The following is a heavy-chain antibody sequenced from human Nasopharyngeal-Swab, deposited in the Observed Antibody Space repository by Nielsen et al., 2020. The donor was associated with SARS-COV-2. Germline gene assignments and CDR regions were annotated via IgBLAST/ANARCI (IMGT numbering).Heavy chain of an antibody. CDR1: GFTFRDYW. Sequence: LSLTCVASGFTFRDYWMSWVRQAPAKGLEWVASIKQDGSEKNYVDSVKGRFTISRDNAKNPLFLQMDSLRTEDTAFYYCARVGGRTSPMGSWGQGTLVTVSS. D-gene: IGHD3-10*01. CDR2: IKQDGSEK. CDR3: ARVGGRTSPMGS. J-gene: IGHJ4*02. V-gene: IGHV3-7*01.